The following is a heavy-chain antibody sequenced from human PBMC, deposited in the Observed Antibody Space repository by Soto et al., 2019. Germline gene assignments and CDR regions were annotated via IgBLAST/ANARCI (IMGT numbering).Heavy chain of an antibody. J-gene: IGHJ4*02. V-gene: IGHV3-13*01. CDR1: GFTFSSYD. CDR3: ARIHGGDFDY. D-gene: IGHD3-10*01. CDR2: XGTAGDT. Sequence: EVQLVESGGGLVQPGGSLRLSCAASGFTFSSYDMHWVRQATGKGLEXXXXXGTAGDTYYPGSVKGRFTISRENAKNSLYLQMNSLRAGDTAVYYCARIHGGDFDYWGQGTLVTVSS.